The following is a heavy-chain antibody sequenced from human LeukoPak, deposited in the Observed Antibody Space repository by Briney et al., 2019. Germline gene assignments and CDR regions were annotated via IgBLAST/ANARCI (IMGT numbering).Heavy chain of an antibody. Sequence: PGGSLRLSCAASGFTFSSYGMSWVRQAPGKGLEWVSAISGSGGSTYYADSVKGRFTISRDNSKNTLYLQMNSLRAEDTAVYYCARSSSSWYDAFDIWGQGTMVTVSS. D-gene: IGHD6-13*01. CDR2: ISGSGGST. CDR1: GFTFSSYG. CDR3: ARSSSSWYDAFDI. J-gene: IGHJ3*02. V-gene: IGHV3-23*01.